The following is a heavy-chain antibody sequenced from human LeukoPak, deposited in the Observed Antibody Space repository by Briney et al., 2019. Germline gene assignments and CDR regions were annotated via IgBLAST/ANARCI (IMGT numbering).Heavy chain of an antibody. CDR2: IYSGGST. Sequence: GGSLGLSCAASGFTVSSNYMSWVRQAPGKGLEWVSVIYSGGSTYYADSVKGRFTISRDNSKNTLYLQMNSLRAEDTAVYYCARDQYYYDSSGYYYSWFDPWGQGTLVTVSS. V-gene: IGHV3-66*01. D-gene: IGHD3-22*01. J-gene: IGHJ5*02. CDR1: GFTVSSNY. CDR3: ARDQYYYDSSGYYYSWFDP.